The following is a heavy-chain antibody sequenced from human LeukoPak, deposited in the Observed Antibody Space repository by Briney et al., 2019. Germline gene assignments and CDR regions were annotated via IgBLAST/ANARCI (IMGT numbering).Heavy chain of an antibody. CDR3: ARFTFGGVIDY. Sequence: SETLSLTCTVSGYSISSGYYWGWIRQPPGKGLEWIGSIYHSGSTYYNPSLKSRVTISVDTSKNQFSLKLSSVTAADTAVYYCARFTFGGVIDYWGQGTLVTVSS. D-gene: IGHD3-16*01. CDR2: IYHSGST. V-gene: IGHV4-38-2*02. J-gene: IGHJ4*02. CDR1: GYSISSGYY.